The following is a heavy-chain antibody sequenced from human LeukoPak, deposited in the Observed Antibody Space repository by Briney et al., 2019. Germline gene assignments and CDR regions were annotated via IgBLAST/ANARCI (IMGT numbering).Heavy chain of an antibody. D-gene: IGHD5-24*01. Sequence: ASVKVSCKASGYTFTSYYMHWVRQAPGQGLEWMGIINPSGCSTSYAQKFQGRVTMTRDTSTSTVCMELSSLRSEDTAVYYCAREEMATGGVDYWGQGTLVTVSS. J-gene: IGHJ4*02. CDR3: AREEMATGGVDY. V-gene: IGHV1-46*01. CDR1: GYTFTSYY. CDR2: INPSGCST.